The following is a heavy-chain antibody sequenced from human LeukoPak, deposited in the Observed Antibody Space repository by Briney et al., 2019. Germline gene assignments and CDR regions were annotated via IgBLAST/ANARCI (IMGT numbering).Heavy chain of an antibody. CDR1: GYTFTDYY. D-gene: IGHD6-13*01. CDR3: ARVIAAAGTGYYYYMDV. J-gene: IGHJ6*03. Sequence: ASGKVSCKVSGYTFTDYYMHWVQQAPGKGLEWMGLVDPEDGETIYAEKFQGRVTITADTSTDTAYMELSSLRSEDTAVYYCARVIAAAGTGYYYYMDVWGKGTTVTVSS. V-gene: IGHV1-69-2*01. CDR2: VDPEDGET.